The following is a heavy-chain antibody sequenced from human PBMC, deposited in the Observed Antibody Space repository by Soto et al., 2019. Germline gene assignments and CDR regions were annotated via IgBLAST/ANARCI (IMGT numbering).Heavy chain of an antibody. V-gene: IGHV1-46*01. J-gene: IGHJ4*02. Sequence: ASVKVSCKASGCTFTGYYMHWVRQAPGQGLEWMGIINPSGGSTSYAQKFQGRVTMTRDTSTSTVYMELSSLRSEGTAVYYCAREVSVYGDYERDYWGQGTLVTVSS. CDR3: AREVSVYGDYERDY. CDR1: GCTFTGYY. D-gene: IGHD4-17*01. CDR2: INPSGGST.